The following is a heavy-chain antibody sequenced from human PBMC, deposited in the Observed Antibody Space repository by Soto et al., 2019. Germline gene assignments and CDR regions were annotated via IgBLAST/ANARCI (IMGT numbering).Heavy chain of an antibody. Sequence: QVQLVQSGAEVKKPGSSVKVSCKASGGTFSSYSINWVRQAPGQGLEWMGEIIPIFGTANYAQKFQGRVTITADESTSTAYLELSSLRSEDTAGYYCARDGGRHSGGIDYWGQGNLVTVSS. CDR2: IIPIFGTA. J-gene: IGHJ4*02. CDR3: ARDGGRHSGGIDY. V-gene: IGHV1-69*01. CDR1: GGTFSSYS. D-gene: IGHD1-26*01.